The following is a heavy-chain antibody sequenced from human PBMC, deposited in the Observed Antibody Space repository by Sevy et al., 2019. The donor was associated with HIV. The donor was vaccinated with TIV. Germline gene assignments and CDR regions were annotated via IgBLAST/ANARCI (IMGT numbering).Heavy chain of an antibody. Sequence: SETLSLTCTVSGGSISSSSYYWGWIRQPPGKGLEWIGSIYYSGSTYYNPSLKSRVTISVDTSKNQFSLKLSSVTAADTAVYYCARTAGYYYYYYMDVWAKGTTVTVSS. J-gene: IGHJ6*03. V-gene: IGHV4-39*01. D-gene: IGHD6-19*01. CDR2: IYYSGST. CDR3: ARTAGYYYYYYMDV. CDR1: GGSISSSSYY.